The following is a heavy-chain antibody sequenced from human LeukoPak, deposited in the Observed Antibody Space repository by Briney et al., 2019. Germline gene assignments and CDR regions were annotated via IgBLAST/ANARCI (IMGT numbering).Heavy chain of an antibody. V-gene: IGHV4-38-2*01. D-gene: IGHD6-19*01. CDR3: ARGGAVALLDY. Sequence: SETLSLTCAVSGYSISSGYYWGWIRQPPGKGLEWIGSIYHSGSTYYNPSLKSRVTISVDTSKNQFSLKLSSVTAADTAVYYCARGGAVALLDYWGQGTLVTVSS. CDR1: GYSISSGYY. CDR2: IYHSGST. J-gene: IGHJ4*02.